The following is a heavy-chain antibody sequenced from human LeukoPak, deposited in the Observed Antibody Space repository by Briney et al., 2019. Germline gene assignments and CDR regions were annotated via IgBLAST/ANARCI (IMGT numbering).Heavy chain of an antibody. V-gene: IGHV4-59*08. CDR1: NGSISDDY. Sequence: SETLSLTCTISNGSISDDYWSWIRQPPGKGLEWIGYVYYSGSTNYNPSLRSRVTISVDTSKNQFSLRLTSVTAADTAVYCARLIGLYWSFGLWGRGTLVTVSS. D-gene: IGHD3-16*01. J-gene: IGHJ2*01. CDR2: VYYSGST. CDR3: ARLIGLYWSFGL.